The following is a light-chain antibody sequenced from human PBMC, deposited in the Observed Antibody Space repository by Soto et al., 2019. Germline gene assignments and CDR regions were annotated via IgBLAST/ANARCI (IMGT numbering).Light chain of an antibody. CDR3: QQFNNWPRT. Sequence: EIVMTQSPATLSVSPGERATLSCRASQSVSSNLVWYQQKPGQAPRLLTYGASTRATGIPARFSGSGSGTEFTLTISSLQSEDFAVYYCQQFNNWPRTFGQGTRWIS. CDR2: GAS. V-gene: IGKV3-15*01. J-gene: IGKJ1*01. CDR1: QSVSSN.